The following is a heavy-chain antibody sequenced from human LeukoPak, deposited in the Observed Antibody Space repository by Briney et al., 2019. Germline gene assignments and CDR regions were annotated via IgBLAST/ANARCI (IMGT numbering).Heavy chain of an antibody. D-gene: IGHD1-26*01. CDR3: AGEVGGSWFDP. CDR1: GGSISSGSHY. CDR2: IYSSGNT. J-gene: IGHJ5*02. V-gene: IGHV4-61*02. Sequence: SETLSLTCTVSGGSISSGSHYWSCIRQPAGKGLWWIGRIYSSGNTNYNPSLKSRVTISLDTSKNQFSLNLSSVTAADTAVYYCAGEVGGSWFDPWGLGTLVTVSS.